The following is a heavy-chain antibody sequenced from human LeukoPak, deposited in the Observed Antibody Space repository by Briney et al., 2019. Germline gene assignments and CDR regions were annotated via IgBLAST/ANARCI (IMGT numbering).Heavy chain of an antibody. D-gene: IGHD3-22*01. J-gene: IGHJ4*02. V-gene: IGHV4-39*01. CDR2: IYYSGST. CDR1: GGSISSSSYY. Sequence: SETLSLTCTVSGGSISSSSYYWGWIRQPPGKGLEWIGRIYYSGSTYYNPSLKSRVTISVDTSKNQFSLKLSSVTAADTAVYYCARHGRGYYDSSGSPDYWGQGTLVTVSS. CDR3: ARHGRGYYDSSGSPDY.